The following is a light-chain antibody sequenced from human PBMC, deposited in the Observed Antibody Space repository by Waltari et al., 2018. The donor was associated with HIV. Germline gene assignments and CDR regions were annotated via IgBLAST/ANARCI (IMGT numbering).Light chain of an antibody. CDR1: SSDVGGYNY. CDR2: DLT. Sequence: QSALTQPRSVSGSPGQSVTISCTGTSSDVGGYNYVSWYQQLPGKAPKLMIYDLTCRPSGVPDRFSGSKSGNTAALTIAGLQAEDEADYYCCSFAGSYTWLFGGGTKLTVL. J-gene: IGLJ2*01. CDR3: CSFAGSYTWL. V-gene: IGLV2-11*01.